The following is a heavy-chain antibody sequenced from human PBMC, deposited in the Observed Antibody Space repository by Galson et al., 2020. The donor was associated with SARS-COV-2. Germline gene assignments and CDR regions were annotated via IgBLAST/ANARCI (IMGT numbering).Heavy chain of an antibody. CDR2: IWYDGSNK. V-gene: IGHV3-33*01. Sequence: GGSLRLSCAASGFTFSSYGMHWVRQAPGKGLEWVAVIWYDGSNKYYADSVKGRFTISRDNSKNTLYLQMNSLRAEDTAVYYCARDLGEPTYYYYGMDVWGQGTTVTVSS. J-gene: IGHJ6*02. CDR1: GFTFSSYG. CDR3: ARDLGEPTYYYYGMDV. D-gene: IGHD1-26*01.